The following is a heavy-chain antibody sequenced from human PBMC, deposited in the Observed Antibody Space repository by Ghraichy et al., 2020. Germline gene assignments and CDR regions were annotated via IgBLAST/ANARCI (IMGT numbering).Heavy chain of an antibody. CDR1: GFSFSSYW. J-gene: IGHJ4*02. Sequence: GESLNISCAASGFSFSSYWMSWVRQAPGKGLEWVANMNQDGRDRYYVDSLKGRFTISRDNAKNSLYLEMNSLRAEDTAVYYCARDSSGWRPLDYWGQGTLVTVSS. CDR3: ARDSSGWRPLDY. D-gene: IGHD6-19*01. CDR2: MNQDGRDR. V-gene: IGHV3-7*04.